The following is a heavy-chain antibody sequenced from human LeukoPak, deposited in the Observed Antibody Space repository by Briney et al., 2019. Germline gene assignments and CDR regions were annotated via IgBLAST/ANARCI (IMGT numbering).Heavy chain of an antibody. CDR3: ASSPQDSSGYYWGGGFDY. CDR2: IIPIFGTA. J-gene: IGHJ4*02. CDR1: GGTFSSYA. V-gene: IGHV1-69*13. D-gene: IGHD3-22*01. Sequence: SVKISCKASGGTFSSYAISWVRQAPGQGLEWMGGIIPIFGTANYAQKFQGRVTITADESTSTAYMELSSLRSEDTAVYYCASSPQDSSGYYWGGGFDYWGQGTLVTVSS.